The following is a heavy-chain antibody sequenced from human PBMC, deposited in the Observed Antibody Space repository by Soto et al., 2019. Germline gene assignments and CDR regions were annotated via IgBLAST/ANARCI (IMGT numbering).Heavy chain of an antibody. J-gene: IGHJ5*02. CDR3: ARAPTLWFGEYWFDH. CDR2: INPNSGGT. Sequence: ASVKVSCKASGYTFTGYYMHWVRQAPGQGLEWMGWINPNSGGTNYAQKFQGWVTMTRDTSISTAYMELSRLRSDDTAVYYCARAPTLWFGEYWFDHWGQGTLVTVSS. CDR1: GYTFTGYY. V-gene: IGHV1-2*04. D-gene: IGHD3-10*01.